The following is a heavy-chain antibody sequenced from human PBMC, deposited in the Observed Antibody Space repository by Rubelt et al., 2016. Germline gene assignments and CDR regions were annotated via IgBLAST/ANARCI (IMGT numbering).Heavy chain of an antibody. CDR2: IYYSGST. Sequence: QVQLQESGPGLVKSSQTLSLTCTVSGGSISSGGYYWSWIRQHPGKGLEWIGYIYYSGSTYYNTSIKSRVTISVDTSKNQFSRKLSSVTAADTAVYYCARDSGSRIFDYWGQGTLVTVSS. CDR3: ARDSGSRIFDY. J-gene: IGHJ4*02. D-gene: IGHD2/OR15-2a*01. V-gene: IGHV4-31*03. CDR1: GGSISSGGYY.